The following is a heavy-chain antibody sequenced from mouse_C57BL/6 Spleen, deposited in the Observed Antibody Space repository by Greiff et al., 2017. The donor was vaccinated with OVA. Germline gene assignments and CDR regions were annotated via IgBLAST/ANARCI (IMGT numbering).Heavy chain of an antibody. CDR1: GFTFSSYG. CDR3: ARLASGSSSFDY. D-gene: IGHD1-1*01. CDR2: ISSGGSYT. J-gene: IGHJ2*01. Sequence: EVMLVESGGDLVKPGGSLKLSCAASGFTFSSYGMSWVRQTPDKRLEWVATISSGGSYTYYPDSVKGRFTISRDNAKNTLYLQMSSLKSEDTAMYYCARLASGSSSFDYWGQGTTLTVSS. V-gene: IGHV5-6*01.